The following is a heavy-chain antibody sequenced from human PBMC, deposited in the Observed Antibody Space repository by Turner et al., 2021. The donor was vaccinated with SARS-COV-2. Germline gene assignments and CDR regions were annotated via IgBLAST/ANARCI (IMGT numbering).Heavy chain of an antibody. V-gene: IGHV1-2*02. Sequence: QVQLVQSGAGVKKPGASVKVACKASGSDYYVHWVRQAPGQGLDGMGWINPLSGDTSYARKIRGRVTITWDTSTTTAYMELSRLRSDDTAVYYCAELSGYYDYWGQGTLVTVSS. CDR2: INPLSGDT. CDR3: AELSGYYDY. J-gene: IGHJ4*02. D-gene: IGHD3-22*01. CDR1: GSDYY.